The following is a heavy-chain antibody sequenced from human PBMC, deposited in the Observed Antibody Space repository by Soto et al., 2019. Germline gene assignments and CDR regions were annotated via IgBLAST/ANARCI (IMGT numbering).Heavy chain of an antibody. CDR3: AHRSRRLGLGGGSYLDY. V-gene: IGHV2-5*02. CDR1: GFSLTTTGMG. D-gene: IGHD3-16*02. CDR2: IYWDDDK. Sequence: QITLKESGPTLVKPTQTLTLTCTFSGFSLTTTGMGVGWVRQPPGRALEWLALIYWDDDKRYSPSLKSRLTITPDPSKNQVVLTLTNMDPVDTATYDCAHRSRRLGLGGGSYLDYWGQGTLVTVSS. J-gene: IGHJ4*02.